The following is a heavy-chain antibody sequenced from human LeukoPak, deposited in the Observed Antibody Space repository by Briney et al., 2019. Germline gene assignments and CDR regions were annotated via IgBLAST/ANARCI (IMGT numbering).Heavy chain of an antibody. D-gene: IGHD6-13*01. CDR1: GGSVSGTSFY. Sequence: SETLSLTCTVSGGSVSGTSFYWSWIRQPPGKGLEWIGYIYYSGSTTYSPSLESRVTISVDTSKNQFSLKLSSVTAADTAVYFCARYSTSWYTFDYWGQGTLVTVSS. V-gene: IGHV4-61*01. J-gene: IGHJ4*02. CDR3: ARYSTSWYTFDY. CDR2: IYYSGST.